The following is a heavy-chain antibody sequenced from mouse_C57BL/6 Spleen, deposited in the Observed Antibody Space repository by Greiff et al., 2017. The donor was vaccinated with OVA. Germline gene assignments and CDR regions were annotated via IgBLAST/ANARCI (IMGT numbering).Heavy chain of an antibody. CDR2: INPGSGGT. Sequence: VQLKESGAELVRPGTSVKVSCKASGYAFTNYLIEWVKQRPGQGLEWIGVINPGSGGTNYNEKFKGKATLTADKSSSTAYMQLSSLTSEDSAVYFCARSVTTVVGAMDYWGQGTSVTVSS. D-gene: IGHD1-1*01. V-gene: IGHV1-54*01. CDR3: ARSVTTVVGAMDY. J-gene: IGHJ4*01. CDR1: GYAFTNYL.